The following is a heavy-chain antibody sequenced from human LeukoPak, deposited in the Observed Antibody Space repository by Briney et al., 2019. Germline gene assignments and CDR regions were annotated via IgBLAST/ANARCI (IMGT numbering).Heavy chain of an antibody. CDR2: ISYDGSNK. V-gene: IGHV3-30*04. J-gene: IGHJ4*02. D-gene: IGHD1-26*01. CDR1: RFTFSSYA. CDR3: ARQNSGSYYDY. Sequence: GSLRLSCAASRFTFSSYAMHWVRQAPGKGLEWVAFISYDGSNKYYADSVKGRFTISRVNSKNTLYLQMNSLRAEDTAVYYCARQNSGSYYDYWGQGTLVTVSS.